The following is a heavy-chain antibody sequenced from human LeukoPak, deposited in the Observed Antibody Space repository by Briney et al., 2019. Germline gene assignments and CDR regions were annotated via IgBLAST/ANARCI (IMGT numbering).Heavy chain of an antibody. J-gene: IGHJ4*02. CDR3: ARLIAAAGTEGGY. CDR1: GFTFSSYA. CDR2: ISYDGSNK. D-gene: IGHD6-13*01. Sequence: GGSLRLSCAASGFTFSSYAMHWVRQAPGKGLEWVAVISYDGSNKYYADSVKGRFTISRDNSKNTLYLQMNSLRAEDTAVYYCARLIAAAGTEGGYWGQGTLVTVSS. V-gene: IGHV3-30-3*01.